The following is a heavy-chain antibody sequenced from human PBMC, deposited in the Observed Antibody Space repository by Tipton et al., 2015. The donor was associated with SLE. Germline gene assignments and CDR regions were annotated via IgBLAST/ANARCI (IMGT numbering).Heavy chain of an antibody. D-gene: IGHD6-13*01. CDR2: TSYRSKWYN. Sequence: GLVKPSQTLSLTCAISGDSVSSNSAAWNWIRQSPSRGLEWLGRTSYRSKWYNDYAVSVKSRITINQDTSKNQFSLQLNSVTPEDTAVYYCARDSAIAAAGTGYFQHWGQGTLSTVSS. CDR3: ARDSAIAAAGTGYFQH. V-gene: IGHV6-1*01. J-gene: IGHJ1*01. CDR1: GDSVSSNSAA.